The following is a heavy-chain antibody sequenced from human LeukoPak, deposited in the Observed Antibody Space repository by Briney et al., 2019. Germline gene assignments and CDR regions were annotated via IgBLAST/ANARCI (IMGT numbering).Heavy chain of an antibody. D-gene: IGHD3-22*01. J-gene: IGHJ4*02. CDR1: GFTFSSYG. CDR2: IWYDGSNK. Sequence: GGSLRLSCAASGFTFSSYGMHWVRQAPGKGLEWVAVIWYDGSNKYYADSVKGRFTISRDNSKNTLYLQMNSLRAEDTAVYYCARAYGYYSGNYFDYWGQGTLVTVSS. CDR3: ARAYGYYSGNYFDY. V-gene: IGHV3-33*08.